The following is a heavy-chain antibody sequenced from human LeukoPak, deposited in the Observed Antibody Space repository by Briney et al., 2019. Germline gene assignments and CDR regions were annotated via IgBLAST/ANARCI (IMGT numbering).Heavy chain of an antibody. V-gene: IGHV4-39*07. CDR1: GGSISSSSYY. J-gene: IGHJ6*03. D-gene: IGHD5-12*01. CDR2: IYYSGST. CDR3: ARCHPFHVDIVATILNSFLYYMDV. Sequence: SETLSLTCTVSGGSISSSSYYWGWSRQPPGNGLEWIGCIYYSGSTYYNPSLNSPVTISVDTSKNKFSLKLSSVTAADTAVYYCARCHPFHVDIVATILNSFLYYMDVWGKGTTVTVSS.